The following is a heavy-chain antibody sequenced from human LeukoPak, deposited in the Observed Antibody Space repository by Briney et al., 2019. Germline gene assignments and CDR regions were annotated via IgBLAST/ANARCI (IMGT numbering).Heavy chain of an antibody. CDR2: LSYDGSIK. Sequence: GGSLRLSCAASGFTFSSFPMDWLRQAPGQGLEWVTVLSYDGSIKSYADSVKGRFTISRDTSKNTLYLQMNSLRAEDTAVYYCARDLVAGSPDFFDYWGQGTLVTVSS. CDR3: ARDLVAGSPDFFDY. CDR1: GFTFSSFP. V-gene: IGHV3-30-3*01. J-gene: IGHJ4*02. D-gene: IGHD6-19*01.